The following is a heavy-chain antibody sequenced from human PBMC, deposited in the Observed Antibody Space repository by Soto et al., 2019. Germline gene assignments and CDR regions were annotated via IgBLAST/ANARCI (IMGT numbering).Heavy chain of an antibody. CDR1: GFAFSDYS. CDR2: ISGGGGNT. D-gene: IGHD6-19*01. J-gene: IGHJ4*02. CDR3: AKETYGSGWTLDS. Sequence: DVQLLESGGGVVQSGGSLRLSCSASGFAFSDYSMHWVRQAPGKGPEWVSAISGGGGNTYYAGSVNGRFTISRDNSRNTLYLQMHSLRDDDTSLYYGAKETYGSGWTLDSWGQGTRPTVSS. V-gene: IGHV3-23*01.